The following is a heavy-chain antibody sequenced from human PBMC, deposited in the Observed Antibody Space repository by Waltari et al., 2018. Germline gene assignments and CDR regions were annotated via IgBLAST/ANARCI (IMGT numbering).Heavy chain of an antibody. Sequence: QVQLVQSAAEVKKPGASVTVSCKVSGHTLTELSMHWVRQAPGKGVGWMGVLDPKYGETIYAQKVEGRGTKTEDTATDTAYMELSSLSSEDTAEYYCPTDISSWRGQGTVVTVSS. J-gene: IGHJ4*02. D-gene: IGHD6-13*01. V-gene: IGHV1-24*01. CDR3: PTDISSW. CDR2: LDPKYGET. CDR1: GHTLTELS.